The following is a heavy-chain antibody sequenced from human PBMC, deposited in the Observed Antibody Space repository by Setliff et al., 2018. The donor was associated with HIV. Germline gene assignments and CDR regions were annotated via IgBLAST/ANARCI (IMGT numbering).Heavy chain of an antibody. CDR1: TFLVTGYN. V-gene: IGHV1-2*06. CDR3: ATIREYYYDSSGQEYFQH. J-gene: IGHJ1*01. CDR2: INPNNGGT. Sequence: ASVKVSCKALTFLVTGYNIHWVRLAPGHGPEWLGRINPNNGGTDYAQKFQGRVTMSLDTSTNTVYLELSSLTSEDTAMYYCATIREYYYDSSGQEYFQHWGRGSLVTVSS. D-gene: IGHD3-22*01.